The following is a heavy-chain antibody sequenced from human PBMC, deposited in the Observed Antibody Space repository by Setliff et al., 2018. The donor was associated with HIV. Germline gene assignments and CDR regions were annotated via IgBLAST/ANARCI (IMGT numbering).Heavy chain of an antibody. Sequence: PSETLSLTCSVSGGVSGGDMGVHDWSWIRQPPGKGLEWIGYIYDNEKTFYNPSLKSRVTIKVGTSKNQISLQLTSVTAEDTALYYCARLPQDWGQGTLVTVSS. J-gene: IGHJ4*02. CDR2: IYDNEKT. CDR3: ARLPQD. V-gene: IGHV4-61*08. CDR1: GGVSGGDMGVHD.